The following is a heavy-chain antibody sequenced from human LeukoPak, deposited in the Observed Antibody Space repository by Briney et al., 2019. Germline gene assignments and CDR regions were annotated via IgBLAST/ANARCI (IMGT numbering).Heavy chain of an antibody. V-gene: IGHV4-59*01. CDR2: ISYSGST. Sequence: SETLSLTCTVSGGSISRYYWSWIRQPPGKGLEWFGYISYSGSTNYNSSLKSRVTISLDTSKNQFSLKLSSVTAADTAVYYCARIHRYCSGGACYVLDNWGQGTLVAVSS. J-gene: IGHJ4*02. D-gene: IGHD2-15*01. CDR3: ARIHRYCSGGACYVLDN. CDR1: GGSISRYY.